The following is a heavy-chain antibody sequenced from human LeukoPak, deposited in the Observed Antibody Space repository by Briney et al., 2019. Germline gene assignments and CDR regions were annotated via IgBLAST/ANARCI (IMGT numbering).Heavy chain of an antibody. V-gene: IGHV4-59*12. CDR2: IYYSGST. J-gene: IGHJ4*02. Sequence: PSETLSLTCTVSGGSISSYYWSWIRQPPGKGLEWIGYIYYSGSTNYNPSLKSRVTISVDTSKNQFSLKLSSVTAADTAVYYCAREEGQQLVGYYFDYWGQGTLVTVSS. CDR3: AREEGQQLVGYYFDY. CDR1: GGSISSYY. D-gene: IGHD6-13*01.